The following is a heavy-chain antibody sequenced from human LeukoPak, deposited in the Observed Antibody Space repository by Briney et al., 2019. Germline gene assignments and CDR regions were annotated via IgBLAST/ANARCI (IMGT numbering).Heavy chain of an antibody. D-gene: IGHD3-10*01. V-gene: IGHV1-2*02. CDR1: GYTLTGYY. J-gene: IGHJ6*03. Sequence: GASVKVSCKASGYTLTGYYMHWVRQAPGQGLEWMGWINPNSGGTNYAQKFQGRVTMTRDTSISTAYMELSRLRSDDTAVYYCARGAGDYYGSGSYYRKYYYYMDVWGKGTTVTVSS. CDR2: INPNSGGT. CDR3: ARGAGDYYGSGSYYRKYYYYMDV.